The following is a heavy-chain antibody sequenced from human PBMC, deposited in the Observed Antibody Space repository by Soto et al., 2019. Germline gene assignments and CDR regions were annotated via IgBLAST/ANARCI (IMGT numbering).Heavy chain of an antibody. CDR3: AREEYVRLSGIAVAGNVDL. J-gene: IGHJ4*02. Sequence: SQTLSLTCAISGDSVSSNSAAWNWIRQSPSRGLEWLGRTCYRSKWYNDYAVSVKSRITINPDTSKNQFSLQLNSVTPEDTAVYYCAREEYVRLSGIAVAGNVDLWGQGTLVTVSS. CDR1: GDSVSSNSAA. V-gene: IGHV6-1*01. CDR2: TCYRSKWYN. D-gene: IGHD6-19*01.